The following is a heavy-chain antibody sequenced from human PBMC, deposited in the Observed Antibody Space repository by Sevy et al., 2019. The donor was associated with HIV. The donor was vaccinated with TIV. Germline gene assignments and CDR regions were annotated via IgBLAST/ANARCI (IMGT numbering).Heavy chain of an antibody. Sequence: GGSLRLSCAVSGFTFSSYSMNWVRQAPGKGLEWVSYISSSSSTIYYADSVKGRFTISRDNAKNSLYLQMNSLRAEDTAVYYCARDRVIAIYAFDIWGQGTMVTVSS. J-gene: IGHJ3*02. V-gene: IGHV3-48*01. CDR3: ARDRVIAIYAFDI. D-gene: IGHD2-21*01. CDR1: GFTFSSYS. CDR2: ISSSSSTI.